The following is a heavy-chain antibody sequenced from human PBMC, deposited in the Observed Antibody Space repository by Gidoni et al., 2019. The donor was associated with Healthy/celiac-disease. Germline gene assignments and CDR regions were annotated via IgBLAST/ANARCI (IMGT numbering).Heavy chain of an antibody. Sequence: QVQLQQWGAGLLKPSETLSLTCAVYGGSFSGYYWSWIRQPPGKGLEWIGEINHSGSTNYNPSLKSRVTISVDTSKNQFPLKLSSVTAADTAVYYCASSEEDYYDSSGYHFDYWGQGTLVTVSS. CDR3: ASSEEDYYDSSGYHFDY. CDR2: INHSGST. CDR1: GGSFSGYY. J-gene: IGHJ4*02. D-gene: IGHD3-22*01. V-gene: IGHV4-34*01.